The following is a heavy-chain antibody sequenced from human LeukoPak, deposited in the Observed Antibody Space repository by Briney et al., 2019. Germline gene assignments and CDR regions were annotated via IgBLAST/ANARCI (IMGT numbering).Heavy chain of an antibody. CDR2: IYYSGST. CDR3: AREDRGGNSD. CDR1: AGSISSYY. Sequence: SETLSLTCTVSAGSISSYYWSWMRQPPGKGLEWIGYIYYSGSTNYNPSLKSRVTISVDTSKNQFSLKLSSVTAADTAVYYCAREDRGGNSDWGQGTLVTVSS. D-gene: IGHD4-23*01. V-gene: IGHV4-59*01. J-gene: IGHJ4*02.